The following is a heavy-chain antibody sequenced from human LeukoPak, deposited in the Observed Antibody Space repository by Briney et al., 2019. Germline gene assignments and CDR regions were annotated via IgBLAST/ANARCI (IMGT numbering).Heavy chain of an antibody. Sequence: SETLSLTCTVSAYSISTGYYWGWIRQPPGKGLEWIGSIYHSGSTYYNPSLKSRVTISVDTSKNQFSLKLSSVTAADTAVYYCARGGSSSWYMKHRFEFDPWGQGTLVTVPS. CDR1: AYSISTGYY. CDR3: ARGGSSSWYMKHRFEFDP. D-gene: IGHD6-13*01. J-gene: IGHJ5*02. CDR2: IYHSGST. V-gene: IGHV4-38-2*02.